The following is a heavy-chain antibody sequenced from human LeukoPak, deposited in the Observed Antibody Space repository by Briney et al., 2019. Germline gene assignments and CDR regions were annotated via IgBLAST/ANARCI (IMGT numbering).Heavy chain of an antibody. J-gene: IGHJ4*02. Sequence: GGSLRLSCAASGFTVTSNYMSWVRQAPRSGLELVSVLHTDDSTDYADSVKGRFTISRDNSKNTLHLQMNNLRAEDTAVYYCATYLRWWTTNDDWGQGTLATVSS. V-gene: IGHV3-53*01. CDR2: LHTDDST. CDR1: GFTVTSNY. D-gene: IGHD2-15*01. CDR3: ATYLRWWTTNDD.